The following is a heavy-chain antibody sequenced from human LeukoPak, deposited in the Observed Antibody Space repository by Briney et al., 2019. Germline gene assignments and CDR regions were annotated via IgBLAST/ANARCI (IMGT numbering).Heavy chain of an antibody. V-gene: IGHV4-39*01. CDR2: IYYSGST. J-gene: IGHJ6*02. CDR3: ARHVDGSLPAANGMDV. D-gene: IGHD2-2*01. Sequence: PSETLSLTCTVSGGSISGSSNYWGWIRQPPGKGLQWIGSIYYSGSTYYNPSLKSRVTISVDTSKNQFSLKLSSVTAADTAVYYCARHVDGSLPAANGMDVWGQGTTVTVSS. CDR1: GGSISGSSNY.